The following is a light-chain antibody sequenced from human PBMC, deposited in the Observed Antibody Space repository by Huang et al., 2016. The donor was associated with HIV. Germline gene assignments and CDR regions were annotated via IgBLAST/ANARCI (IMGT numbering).Light chain of an antibody. CDR3: QQRSAWLYT. Sequence: EIVLTQSPATLSSSPGERATLSCRASQSVTTYLAWYQQKPGQAPRLLIYDTSHRATGIPARFRGSGSGTEFTLTISSLEPEDFAVYYCQQRSAWLYTFGQGTKVEIK. J-gene: IGKJ2*01. CDR2: DTS. V-gene: IGKV3-11*01. CDR1: QSVTTY.